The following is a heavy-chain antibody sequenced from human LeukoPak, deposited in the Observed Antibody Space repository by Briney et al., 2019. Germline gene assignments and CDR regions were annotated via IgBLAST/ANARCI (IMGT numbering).Heavy chain of an antibody. CDR3: ARDRTSTVINYYYSGMDV. D-gene: IGHD5/OR15-5a*01. V-gene: IGHV1-2*02. CDR1: GYTFTGYY. Sequence: ASVKISCKASGYTFTGYYIHWVRQAPGQGLEWMGWINPNSGGTNSAQKFQGRVTMTRDTSISTAYMELRRLRSDDTAVYYCARDRTSTVINYYYSGMDVWGQGTTVTVSS. CDR2: INPNSGGT. J-gene: IGHJ6*02.